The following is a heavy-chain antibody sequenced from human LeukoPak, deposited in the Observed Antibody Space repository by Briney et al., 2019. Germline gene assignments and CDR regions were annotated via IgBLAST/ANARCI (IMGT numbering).Heavy chain of an antibody. CDR1: GFTFSRYA. D-gene: IGHD2-15*01. V-gene: IGHV3-23*01. CDR3: AGYFCSGGSCYRYFDY. Sequence: PGGSLGLSCAASGFTFSRYAMSWVRQPPGKGLEWVSTISGSGGGTYYADSVKGRFTISRDNSKNTLYLQMNSLRPEDTAVYYCAGYFCSGGSCYRYFDYWGQGTLVTVSS. J-gene: IGHJ4*02. CDR2: ISGSGGGT.